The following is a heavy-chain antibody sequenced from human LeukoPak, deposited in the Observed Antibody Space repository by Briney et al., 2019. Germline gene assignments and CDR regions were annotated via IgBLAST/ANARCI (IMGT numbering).Heavy chain of an antibody. Sequence: PSETLSLSCTVSGGSISSSSYYWGWIRQPPGKRLEWVGSIYYIGSTYYNPSLTSRVTIYVDTPTNKFSLKLSSVTPADTPAYFCVLLVFYCGGDCPSPGIDYWGQGTLVTVSS. CDR3: VLLVFYCGGDCPSPGIDY. CDR1: GGSISSSSYY. CDR2: IYYIGST. D-gene: IGHD2-21*02. J-gene: IGHJ4*02. V-gene: IGHV4-39*01.